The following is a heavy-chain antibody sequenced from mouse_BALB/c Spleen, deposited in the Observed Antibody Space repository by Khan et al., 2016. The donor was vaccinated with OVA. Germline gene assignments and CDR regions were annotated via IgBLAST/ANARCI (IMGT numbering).Heavy chain of an antibody. Sequence: QIQLVQSGAELARPGASVKLSCKASGYTFTRYWMQWVKQRPGQGLEWIGAIYPGDGDTKYTQKFKGKATLTADKSSSTAYMELSSLASEDSAVYYCASHYGSDFDYWGQGTTLTVSS. V-gene: IGHV1-87*01. CDR3: ASHYGSDFDY. CDR1: GYTFTRYW. CDR2: IYPGDGDT. D-gene: IGHD2-1*01. J-gene: IGHJ2*01.